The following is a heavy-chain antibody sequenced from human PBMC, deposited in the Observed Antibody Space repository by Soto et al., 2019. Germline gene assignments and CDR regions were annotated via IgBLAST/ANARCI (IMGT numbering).Heavy chain of an antibody. CDR1: GFTFSSYA. Sequence: GGSLRLSCAASGFTFSSYAMSWVRQAPGKGLEWVSAISGSGGSTYYADSVKGRFTISRDNSKNTLYLQMNSLRAEDTAVYYCAKYYGDFLTYYYYYMDVWGKGTTVTVSS. V-gene: IGHV3-23*01. CDR3: AKYYGDFLTYYYYYMDV. D-gene: IGHD4-17*01. J-gene: IGHJ6*03. CDR2: ISGSGGST.